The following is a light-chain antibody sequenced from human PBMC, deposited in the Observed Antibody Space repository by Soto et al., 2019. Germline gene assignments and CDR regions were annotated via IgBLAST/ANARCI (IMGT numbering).Light chain of an antibody. CDR1: QSVNIY. J-gene: IGKJ5*01. CDR3: QQRSNRPET. V-gene: IGKV3-11*01. Sequence: EIVLTQSPATLSLSPGERVTLSCRASQSVNIYLTWYQHKPGQAPRLLMYDASTRDTGIPARFSGSGSGTDFTLTISSLEPEDFAVYFCQQRSNRPETFGQGTRLEIK. CDR2: DAS.